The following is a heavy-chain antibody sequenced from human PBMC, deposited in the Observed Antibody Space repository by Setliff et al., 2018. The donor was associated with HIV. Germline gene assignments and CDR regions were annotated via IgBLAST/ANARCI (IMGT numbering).Heavy chain of an antibody. V-gene: IGHV4-59*11. Sequence: PSGTLSLSCSTSGPTIHYHYWSWIRQPSGKGLEWIGYVDYSGDTEYNPSLQSRATISRDPSKSQVSLNLNSATAADKAVYYCTRGPGGTVPKPLEAYDVWGRRAVVTVSS. J-gene: IGHJ3*01. D-gene: IGHD1-7*01. CDR1: GPTIHYHY. CDR2: VDYSGDT. CDR3: TRGPGGTVPKPLEAYDV.